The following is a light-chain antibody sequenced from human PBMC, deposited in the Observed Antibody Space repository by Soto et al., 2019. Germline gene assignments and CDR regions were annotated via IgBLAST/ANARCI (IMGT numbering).Light chain of an antibody. CDR3: QTWGTGALWV. CDR2: LNSDGSH. V-gene: IGLV4-69*01. Sequence: QPVLTQSPSASASLGASVKLTCTLSSGHSSYAIAWHQQQPEKGPRYLMKLNSDGSHSKGDGIPDRFSGSSSGAERYLTISSLQSEDEADYYCQTWGTGALWVSGGGTKVTVL. CDR1: SGHSSYA. J-gene: IGLJ3*02.